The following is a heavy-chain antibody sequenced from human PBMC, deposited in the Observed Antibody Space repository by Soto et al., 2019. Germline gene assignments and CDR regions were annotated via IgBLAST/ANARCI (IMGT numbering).Heavy chain of an antibody. CDR1: GYTFTSYA. CDR3: ARDLRRAAAEVGLGY. D-gene: IGHD6-13*01. Sequence: GASVKVSCKASGYTFTSYAMHWVRQAPGQRLEWMGWINAGNGNTKYSQKFQGRVTITRDTSASTAYMELSSLRSEDTAVYYCARDLRRAAAEVGLGYRGQRSLVTVSS. J-gene: IGHJ4*02. CDR2: INAGNGNT. V-gene: IGHV1-3*01.